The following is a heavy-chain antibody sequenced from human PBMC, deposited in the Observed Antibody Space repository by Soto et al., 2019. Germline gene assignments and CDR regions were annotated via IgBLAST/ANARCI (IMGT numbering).Heavy chain of an antibody. CDR3: ARSGLTYYYDSSGYYPFYYFDY. CDR2: A. V-gene: IGHV1-69*01. D-gene: IGHD3-22*01. Sequence: ANYAQKFQGRVTITADESTSTAYMELSSLRSEDTAVYYCARSGLTYYYDSSGYYPFYYFDYWGHGTLVTVSS. J-gene: IGHJ4*01.